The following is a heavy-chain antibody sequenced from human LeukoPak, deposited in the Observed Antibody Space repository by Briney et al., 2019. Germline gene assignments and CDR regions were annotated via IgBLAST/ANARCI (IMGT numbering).Heavy chain of an antibody. CDR3: AYQMATTGYYYYYYYMDV. Sequence: ASVKVSCKASGGTFSSYAISWVRQAPGQGLEWMGRIIPIFGTANYAQKFQGRVTITTDESTSTAYMELSSLRSEDTAVYYCAYQMATTGYYYYYYYMDVWGKGTTVTVSS. D-gene: IGHD5-24*01. V-gene: IGHV1-69*05. CDR1: GGTFSSYA. J-gene: IGHJ6*03. CDR2: IIPIFGTA.